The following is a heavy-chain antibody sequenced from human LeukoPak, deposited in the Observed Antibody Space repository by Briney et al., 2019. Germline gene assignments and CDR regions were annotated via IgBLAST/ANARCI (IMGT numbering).Heavy chain of an antibody. CDR1: GGTFSSYA. D-gene: IGHD2-2*01. CDR2: VIPIFGTA. Sequence: ASVKVSCKASGGTFSSYAISWVRQAPGQGLEWMGGVIPIFGTANYAQKFQGRVTITTDESTSTAYVELSSLRSEDTAVYYCARERRYCSSTSCSSDAFDIWGQGTMVTVSS. V-gene: IGHV1-69*05. CDR3: ARERRYCSSTSCSSDAFDI. J-gene: IGHJ3*02.